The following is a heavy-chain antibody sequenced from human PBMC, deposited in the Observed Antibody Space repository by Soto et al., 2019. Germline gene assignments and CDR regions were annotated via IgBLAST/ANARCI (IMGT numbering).Heavy chain of an antibody. Sequence: SVKVSCKASGGTFSTHAIIWVRQAPGHGLEWMGGIIPSSGTTYYTQKFQGRVTITADEPTSTAFMELSSLKSEDTAVFYCARGYCSGGNCYSGMDVWGQGTMVTVSS. D-gene: IGHD2-15*01. CDR1: GGTFSTHA. V-gene: IGHV1-69*13. J-gene: IGHJ6*02. CDR3: ARGYCSGGNCYSGMDV. CDR2: IIPSSGTT.